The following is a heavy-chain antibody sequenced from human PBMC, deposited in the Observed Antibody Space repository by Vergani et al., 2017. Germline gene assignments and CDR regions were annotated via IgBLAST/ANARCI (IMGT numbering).Heavy chain of an antibody. CDR1: GGSISGSFYY. CDR2: IYTSGST. CDR3: AREPEYCGGASCFSP. D-gene: IGHD2-15*01. V-gene: IGHV4-61*02. J-gene: IGHJ5*02. Sequence: QVQLQESGPGLVKPSQTLSLTCTVSGGSISGSFYYWSWIRQPAGKGLEWIGRIYTSGSTTYNPSLKSRVTISVDTSKNPFSLKLNSVTAADTAVYYCAREPEYCGGASCFSPWGQGTLVTVSS.